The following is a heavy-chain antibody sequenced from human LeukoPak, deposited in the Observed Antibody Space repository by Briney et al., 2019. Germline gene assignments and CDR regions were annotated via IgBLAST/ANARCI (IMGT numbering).Heavy chain of an antibody. CDR2: ISGGGRST. CDR1: GFTFSTCA. Sequence: PGGSLRLSCAASGFTFSTCAMSWVRQAPGKGLEWVSTISGGGRSTDYADSVKGLFTISRDNFKNTLYLQMNSLRAEDTAVYYCARERYFDYWGQGTLVTVSS. CDR3: ARERYFDY. J-gene: IGHJ4*02. V-gene: IGHV3-23*01.